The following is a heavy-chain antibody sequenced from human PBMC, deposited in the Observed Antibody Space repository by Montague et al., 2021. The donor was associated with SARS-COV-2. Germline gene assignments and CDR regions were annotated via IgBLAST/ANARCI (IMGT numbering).Heavy chain of an antibody. CDR3: ARFPTSYYYDSKAAPDTHDALDI. CDR1: GGSISSSGYY. J-gene: IGHJ3*02. D-gene: IGHD3-22*01. CDR2: IYYSGST. Sequence: SETLSLTCTVSGGSISSSGYYWGWIRQPPGKGLEWIGSIYYSGSTYYNPSLKSRVTISVDTSKNQFSLKLSSVTAADTAVYYCARFPTSYYYDSKAAPDTHDALDIWGQGTRVTVSS. V-gene: IGHV4-39*01.